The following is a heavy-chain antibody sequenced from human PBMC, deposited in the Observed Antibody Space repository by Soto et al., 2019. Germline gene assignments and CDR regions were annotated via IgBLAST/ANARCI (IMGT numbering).Heavy chain of an antibody. J-gene: IGHJ4*02. CDR1: GFTFSDHY. CDR3: ARAVGEMATDY. CDR2: TRNKANSYTT. Sequence: GGSLRLSCAASGFTFSDHYMDWVRQAPGKGLEWVGRTRNKANSYTTEYAASVKGRFTISRDDSKNSLYLQMNSLKTEDTAVYYCARAVGEMATDYWGQGTLVTVSS. D-gene: IGHD5-12*01. V-gene: IGHV3-72*01.